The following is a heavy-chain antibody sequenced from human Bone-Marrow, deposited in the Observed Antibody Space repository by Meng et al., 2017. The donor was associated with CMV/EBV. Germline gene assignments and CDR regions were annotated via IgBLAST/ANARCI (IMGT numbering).Heavy chain of an antibody. CDR3: ARGIGRLQQPLTP. CDR2: IYPGDSDT. V-gene: IGHV5-51*01. CDR1: GYSFTSYW. Sequence: KVSCKCSGYSFTSYWIGWVRQVPGKGLEWMGIIYPGDSDTRYSPSFQGQVTISADKSISTAYLQWSSLKASDTAMYYCARGIGRLQQPLTPWGQGTLVTVSS. J-gene: IGHJ5*02. D-gene: IGHD4-11*01.